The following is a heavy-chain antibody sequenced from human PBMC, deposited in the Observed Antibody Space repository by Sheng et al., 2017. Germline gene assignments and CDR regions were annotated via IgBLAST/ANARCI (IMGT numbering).Heavy chain of an antibody. CDR2: IGGSGGRT. D-gene: IGHD1-26*01. J-gene: IGHJ4*01. V-gene: IGHV3-23*01. CDR1: GFTLDIYA. Sequence: EVQVLESGGGLVQPGGPVRLSCAASGFTLDIYAMSWVRQAPGKGLEWVSAIGGSGGRTYYADSVKGRFTISRDNAKNSVYLQMNSLRPEDTAVYHCVRMSIVVLTRAVLWGPGTRVTVSS. CDR3: VRMSIVVLTRAVL.